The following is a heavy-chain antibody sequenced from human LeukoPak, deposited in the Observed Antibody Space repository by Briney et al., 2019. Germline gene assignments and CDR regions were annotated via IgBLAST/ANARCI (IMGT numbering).Heavy chain of an antibody. V-gene: IGHV3-13*01. CDR3: ARNRGTGYYLNDAVDI. Sequence: GGSLRLSCAASGFTFSSYDMHWVRQATGKGLEWVSAIGTAGDTYYPGSVKGRFTISRENAKNSLYLQMNSLRAEDTAVYYCARNRGTGYYLNDAVDIWGQGTMVTVSS. CDR2: IGTAGDT. D-gene: IGHD3/OR15-3a*01. CDR1: GFTFSSYD. J-gene: IGHJ3*02.